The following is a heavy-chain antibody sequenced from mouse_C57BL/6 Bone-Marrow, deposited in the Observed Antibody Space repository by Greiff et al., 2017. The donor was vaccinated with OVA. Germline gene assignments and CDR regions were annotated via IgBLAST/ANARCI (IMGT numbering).Heavy chain of an antibody. CDR1: GYTFTDYY. V-gene: IGHV1-19*01. J-gene: IGHJ4*01. CDR2: INPYNGGT. D-gene: IGHD1-1*01. Sequence: DVQLKESGPVLVKPGASVKMSCKASGYTFTDYYMNWVKQSHGKSLEWIGVINPYNGGTSYNQKFKGKATLTVDKSSSTAYMELKSLTSEDSAVYYCARFTTVVAPMVWDYWGQGTSVTVSS. CDR3: ARFTTVVAPMVWDY.